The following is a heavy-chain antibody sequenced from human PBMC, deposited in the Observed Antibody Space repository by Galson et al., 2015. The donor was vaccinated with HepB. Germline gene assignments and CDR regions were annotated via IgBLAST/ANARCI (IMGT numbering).Heavy chain of an antibody. J-gene: IGHJ4*02. Sequence: SLRLSCAASGFTFSSYTMNWVRQAPGKGLEWVSPISSNSRYIYYAGSVKGRFTISRDNAKISLYLQLNSLRAEDTAVYFCARDAGGYSYGYFDYWGQGTLATVSS. D-gene: IGHD5-18*01. CDR1: GFTFSSYT. V-gene: IGHV3-21*01. CDR2: ISSNSRYI. CDR3: ARDAGGYSYGYFDY.